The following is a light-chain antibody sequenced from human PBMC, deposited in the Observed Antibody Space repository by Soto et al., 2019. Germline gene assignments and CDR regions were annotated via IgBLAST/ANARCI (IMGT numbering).Light chain of an antibody. CDR2: NAF. V-gene: IGLV2-14*03. CDR1: TSDVGGYNF. CDR3: SSYTWGRVV. J-gene: IGLJ2*01. Sequence: QSALTQPASVSGSPGQSITISCTGTTSDVGGYNFVSWYRHHPGKAPKLIIYNAFDRPSGVSNRFSGSKSGNTASLTISGLQAEDEAHYYCSSYTWGRVVFGGGTKVTVL.